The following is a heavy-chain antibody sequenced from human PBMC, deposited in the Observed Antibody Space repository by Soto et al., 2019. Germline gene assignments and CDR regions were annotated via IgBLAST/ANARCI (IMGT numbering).Heavy chain of an antibody. CDR2: INHSGST. CDR3: ARGRRTVAGYFDY. D-gene: IGHD6-19*01. Sequence: SETLSLTCAVYGGSFSGHYWSWIRQPPGKGLEWIGEINHSGSTNDNPSLKSRVTISVDTSKNQFSLKLSSVTAADTAVYYCARGRRTVAGYFDYWGQGTLVTVSS. V-gene: IGHV4-34*01. CDR1: GGSFSGHY. J-gene: IGHJ4*02.